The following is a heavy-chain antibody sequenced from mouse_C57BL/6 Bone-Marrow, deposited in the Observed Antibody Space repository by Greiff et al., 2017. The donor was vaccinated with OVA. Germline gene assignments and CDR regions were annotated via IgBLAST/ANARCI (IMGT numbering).Heavy chain of an antibody. D-gene: IGHD1-1*01. Sequence: VQLQQSGAELARPGASVKLSCKASGYTFTSYGISWVKQRTGQGLEWIGEIYPRSGNTYYNEKFKGKATLTADKSSSTAYMELRSLTSEDSAVYFCARRRYYYGSSPAWFAYWGQGTLVTVSA. CDR1: GYTFTSYG. CDR3: ARRRYYYGSSPAWFAY. J-gene: IGHJ3*01. CDR2: IYPRSGNT. V-gene: IGHV1-81*01.